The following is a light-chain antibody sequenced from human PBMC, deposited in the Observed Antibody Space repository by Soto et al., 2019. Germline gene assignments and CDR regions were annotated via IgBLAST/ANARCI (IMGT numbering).Light chain of an antibody. CDR3: QTWGSGMV. J-gene: IGLJ7*01. CDR2: VDNDGSH. CDR1: SGHSSYA. Sequence: QPVLTQSPSASASLGASVKLTCTLSSGHSSYAIAWHQQQPEKGPRYLMKVDNDGSHNKGDGIPDRFSGSSSGAERYLTFSSLQPEDEADYYCQTWGSGMVFGGGTQLTVL. V-gene: IGLV4-69*01.